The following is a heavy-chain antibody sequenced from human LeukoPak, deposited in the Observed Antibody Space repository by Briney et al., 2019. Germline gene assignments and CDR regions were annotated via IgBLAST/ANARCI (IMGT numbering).Heavy chain of an antibody. CDR1: GYSISSGYH. CDR3: ARENWVFDY. J-gene: IGHJ4*02. Sequence: PSETLSLTCVVSGYSISSGYHWGWIRQPPGKGLEWIGSAYRSGSTYYNPSLKSRVTISVDTSKNQISLKVRSVTAADTAVYYCARENWVFDYWGQGILVTVSS. CDR2: AYRSGST. D-gene: IGHD7-27*01. V-gene: IGHV4-38-2*02.